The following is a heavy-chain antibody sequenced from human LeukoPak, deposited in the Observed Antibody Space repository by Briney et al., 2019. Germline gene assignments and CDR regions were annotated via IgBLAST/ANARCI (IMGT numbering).Heavy chain of an antibody. J-gene: IGHJ4*02. Sequence: GGSLRLSCAASGFTFSTYSMNWVRQAPGKGLEWVSYISSRGDIYYADSVKGRFTISRDNAENSLQMNSLRVEDTAVYYCARDGGWYGGGNFDYWGQGTLVTVSS. CDR1: GFTFSTYS. CDR3: ARDGGWYGGGNFDY. CDR2: ISSRGDI. V-gene: IGHV3-21*05. D-gene: IGHD6-19*01.